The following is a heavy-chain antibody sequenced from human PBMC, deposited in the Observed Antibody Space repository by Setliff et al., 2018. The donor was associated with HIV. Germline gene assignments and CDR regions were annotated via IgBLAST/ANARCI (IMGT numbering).Heavy chain of an antibody. CDR3: VRGGVYCSGGSCYFDAFDI. J-gene: IGHJ3*02. CDR1: GFTFSSYA. Sequence: SCAASGFTFSSYAMSWVRQAPGKGLEWVSAISGSGGNTYYADSVKGRFTISRDNSKNTLYLQMNSLRAEDTAVYYCVRGGVYCSGGSCYFDAFDIWGQGTMVTVSS. CDR2: ISGSGGNT. D-gene: IGHD2-15*01. V-gene: IGHV3-23*01.